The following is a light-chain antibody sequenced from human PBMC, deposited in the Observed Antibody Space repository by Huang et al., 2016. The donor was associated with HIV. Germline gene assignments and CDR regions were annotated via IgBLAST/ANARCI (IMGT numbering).Light chain of an antibody. CDR3: QQYNNWPYT. V-gene: IGKV3-15*01. CDR2: GKS. CDR1: QSVSSN. Sequence: EIVMTQSPATLSVSPGERATLSCRASQSVSSNLAWYQQKPGQAPRLLIYGKSTRATGIPARFSGSGSGTEFTLTISSLQSEDFAVYYCQQYNNWPYTFGQGTKLEIK. J-gene: IGKJ2*01.